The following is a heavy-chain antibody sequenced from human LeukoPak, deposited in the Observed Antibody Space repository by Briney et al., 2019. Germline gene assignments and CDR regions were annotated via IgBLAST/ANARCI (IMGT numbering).Heavy chain of an antibody. V-gene: IGHV3-23*01. D-gene: IGHD6-13*01. J-gene: IGHJ5*02. CDR1: GFTFSSYA. CDR2: ISGSGGST. Sequence: GGSLRLSRAASGFTFSSYAMSWVRQAPGKGLEWVSAISGSGGSTYYADSVKGRFTISRDNSKNTLYLQMNSLRAEDTAVYYCAKDQSIAAAGLLNWFDPWGQGTLVTVSS. CDR3: AKDQSIAAAGLLNWFDP.